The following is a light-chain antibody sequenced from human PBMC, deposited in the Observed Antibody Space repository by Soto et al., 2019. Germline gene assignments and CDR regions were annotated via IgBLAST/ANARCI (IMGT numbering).Light chain of an antibody. CDR3: SAWDGSVTGPA. CDR2: RNN. CDR1: NSNIGKKY. V-gene: IGLV1-47*01. J-gene: IGLJ2*01. Sequence: QSVLTQPPSVSGTPGQRVTISCSGSNSNIGKKYDYCYQQLPGTAPKLLMYRNNQQPSGVPDRFSGSKSDTSASLAISGLRSEDEADYYCSAWDGSVTGPAFGGGTKLTVL.